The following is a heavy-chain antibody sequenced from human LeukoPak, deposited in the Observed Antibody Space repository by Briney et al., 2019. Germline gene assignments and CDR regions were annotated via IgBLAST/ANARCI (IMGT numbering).Heavy chain of an antibody. Sequence: SETLSLTCAVYGGSFSGYYWSWIRQPPGKGLEWIGEINHSGSTNYNPSLKSRVTISVDTSKNQFSLKLSSVTAADTAVYYCARVESRLLWFGEFNNWFDPWGQGTLVTVSS. V-gene: IGHV4-34*01. D-gene: IGHD3-10*01. J-gene: IGHJ5*02. CDR2: INHSGST. CDR3: ARVESRLLWFGEFNNWFDP. CDR1: GGSFSGYY.